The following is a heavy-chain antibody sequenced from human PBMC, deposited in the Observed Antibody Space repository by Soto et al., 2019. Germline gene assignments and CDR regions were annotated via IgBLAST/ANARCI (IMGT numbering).Heavy chain of an antibody. CDR2: IIPIFGTA. D-gene: IGHD1-7*01. Sequence: SVKVSCEASGGTFSSYAISWVRQAPVQGLEWMGGIIPIFGTANYAQKFQGRVTITADESTSTAYMELSSLRSEDTAVYYCARDSPDWNYRPLYGMDVWGQGTTVTVSS. V-gene: IGHV1-69*13. CDR1: GGTFSSYA. CDR3: ARDSPDWNYRPLYGMDV. J-gene: IGHJ6*02.